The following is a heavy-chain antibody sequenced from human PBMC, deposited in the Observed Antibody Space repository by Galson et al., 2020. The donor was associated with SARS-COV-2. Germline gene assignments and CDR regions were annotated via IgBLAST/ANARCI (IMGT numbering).Heavy chain of an antibody. J-gene: IGHJ3*01. V-gene: IGHV2-5*02. CDR3: AHRRSDSDDGGDDGDFYFSAFDV. CDR1: GFSLTTSGVG. CDR2: IYSDDDE. Sequence: SGPTLVKPTQTLTLTCNLSGFSLTTSGVGVGWIRQPPGKALEWLAIIYSDDDERHSPSLQYRLTITKAPSKNQVVLTMTNMDPVDTATYYCAHRRSDSDDGGDDGDFYFSAFDVGGQGTMVTVSS. D-gene: IGHD2-21*01.